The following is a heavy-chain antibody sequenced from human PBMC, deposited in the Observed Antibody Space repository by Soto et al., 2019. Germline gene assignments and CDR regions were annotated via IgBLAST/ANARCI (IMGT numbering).Heavy chain of an antibody. CDR2: IIPMSNTV. D-gene: IGHD2-2*01. Sequence: ASVKVSCKTSGDTFGSYAITWVRQAPGQGLEWMGLIIPMSNTVRSAQKFQGRVTITADESTSTVYMDLSSLISADTAVYFCARVGGSCTPRSCSAWFDYWGRGSLVTVSS. V-gene: IGHV1-69*13. CDR3: ARVGGSCTPRSCSAWFDY. J-gene: IGHJ4*02. CDR1: GDTFGSYA.